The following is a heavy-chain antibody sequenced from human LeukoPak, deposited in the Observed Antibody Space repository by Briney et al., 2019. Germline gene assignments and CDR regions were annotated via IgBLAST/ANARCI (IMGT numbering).Heavy chain of an antibody. V-gene: IGHV4-4*07. CDR2: IYTSGST. D-gene: IGHD3-10*01. J-gene: IGHJ4*02. CDR3: ARNPIRGFGELRE. Sequence: SETLSLTCTVSGSSISGYYWSWIRQPAGKGLEWIGCIYTSGSTNYNPSLKSRVTMSLDTSKNQFSLELSSVTAADTAVYYCARNPIRGFGELREWGQGTLVTVSS. CDR1: GSSISGYY.